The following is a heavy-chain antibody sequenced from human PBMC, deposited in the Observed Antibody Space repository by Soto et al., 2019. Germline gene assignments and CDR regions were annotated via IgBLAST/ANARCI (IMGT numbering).Heavy chain of an antibody. V-gene: IGHV3-74*03. CDR2: IRTDGGAP. Sequence: EVQLVESGGGLVQPGGSLRLSCVASGFIFSDYWMHWVRQAPGKGLVWVSRIRTDGGAPKYADYVKGRFTVSRDNAKNTLFLQMNSLRVEDTAVYYCVRDCKDKGDWGQGTLVTVSS. J-gene: IGHJ4*02. CDR1: GFIFSDYW. CDR3: VRDCKDKGD. D-gene: IGHD2-15*01.